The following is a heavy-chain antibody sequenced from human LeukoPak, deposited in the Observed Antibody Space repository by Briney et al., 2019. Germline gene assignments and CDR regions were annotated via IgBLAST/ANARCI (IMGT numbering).Heavy chain of an antibody. CDR1: GFTFSSFS. V-gene: IGHV3-23*01. CDR2: ISDSGGRT. CDR3: ARSKLTAVTTEIVPFDY. D-gene: IGHD4-17*01. J-gene: IGHJ4*02. Sequence: GGSLRHSCAASGFTFSSFSMSWVRQAPGKGLEWVSGISDSGGRTCYADSVKGRFTISRDNSKDTVYLQMNSLRADDTAVYYCARSKLTAVTTEIVPFDYWGQGTLVTVSS.